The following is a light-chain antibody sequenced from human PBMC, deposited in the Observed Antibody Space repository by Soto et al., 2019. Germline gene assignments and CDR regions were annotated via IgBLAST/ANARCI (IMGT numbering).Light chain of an antibody. CDR3: NSYTSSSTLV. CDR2: EVS. CDR1: SNDVGGYDY. V-gene: IGLV2-14*01. J-gene: IGLJ7*01. Sequence: QSALTQPASVSGSPGQSITISCSGTSNDVGGYDYVSWYQQHPGKAPKLVIYEVSNRPSWVSNRFSGSKSGNTASLTISGLQPEYEADYYCNSYTSSSTLVFGGGTQLTVL.